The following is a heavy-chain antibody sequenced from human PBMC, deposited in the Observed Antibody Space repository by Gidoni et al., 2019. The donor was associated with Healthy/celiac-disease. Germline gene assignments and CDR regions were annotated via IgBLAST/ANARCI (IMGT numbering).Heavy chain of an antibody. D-gene: IGHD3-3*01. CDR2: IYSGGST. CDR3: ASMAFWSGPDDVYFDY. J-gene: IGHJ4*02. V-gene: IGHV3-53*01. CDR1: GFTVSSNY. Sequence: EVQLLESGGGLIQPGGFLRLTCAASGFTVSSNYMSGVRQAPGKGLECVSFIYSGGSTYYADSVKGRFTISRDNSKNTLYLQMNSLRAEDTAVYYCASMAFWSGPDDVYFDYWGQGTLVTVSS.